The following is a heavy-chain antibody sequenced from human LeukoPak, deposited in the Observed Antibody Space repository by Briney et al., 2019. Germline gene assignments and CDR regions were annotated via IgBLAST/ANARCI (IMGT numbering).Heavy chain of an antibody. CDR2: ISDDGSRQ. J-gene: IGHJ4*02. CDR1: GFTFSNYA. V-gene: IGHV3-30-3*01. D-gene: IGHD3-10*01. CDR3: VKDRTGTYTLDY. Sequence: AGRSLRPSCAATGFTFSNYAIHWGRQAPGKGLEWVTFISDDGSRQHYADSVKGRFTISRDNSKNTLNLQMNSLRAEDTAVYYCVKDRTGTYTLDYWGQGTLVTVSS.